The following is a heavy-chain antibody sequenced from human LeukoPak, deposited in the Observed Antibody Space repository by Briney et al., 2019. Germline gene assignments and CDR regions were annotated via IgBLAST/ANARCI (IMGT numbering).Heavy chain of an antibody. D-gene: IGHD3-22*01. V-gene: IGHV3-7*03. J-gene: IGHJ3*02. CDR1: GFTFSAYW. CDR3: ANDGAYYDSSTDAFDI. CDR2: IKQDGSEK. Sequence: GGSLRLSCAASGFTFSAYWMTWVRQAPGKGLEWVAKIKQDGSEKYYVDSVKGRFIISRDNSKNTLYLQMNSLRAEDTAVYYCANDGAYYDSSTDAFDIWGQGTMVTVSS.